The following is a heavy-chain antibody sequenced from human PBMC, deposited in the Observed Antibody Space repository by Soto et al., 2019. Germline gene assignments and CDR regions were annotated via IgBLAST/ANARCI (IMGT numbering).Heavy chain of an antibody. CDR3: ARVLMGGWFYFDY. D-gene: IGHD6-19*01. CDR1: XFTFSSYW. V-gene: IGHV3-7*03. Sequence: SLRLSCAASXFTFSSYWMSWVRQAPGKGLEWVANIKQDGSEKYYVDSVKGRFTISRDNAKNSLYLQMNSLRAEDTAVYYCARVLMGGWFYFDYWGQGTLVTVSS. CDR2: IKQDGSEK. J-gene: IGHJ4*02.